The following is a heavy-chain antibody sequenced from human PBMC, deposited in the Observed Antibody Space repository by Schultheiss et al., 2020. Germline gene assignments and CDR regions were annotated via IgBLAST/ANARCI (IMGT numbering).Heavy chain of an antibody. CDR2: INSDGSST. CDR3: TTDQSGSYEWWRFYYYYGMDV. Sequence: GGSLRLSCAASGFTFSSYWMHWVRQAPGKGLVWVSRINSDGSSTSYADSVKGRFTISRDNAKNTLYLQMNSLRAEDTAVYYCTTDQSGSYEWWRFYYYYGMDVWGQGTTVTVS. D-gene: IGHD1-26*01. J-gene: IGHJ6*02. CDR1: GFTFSSYW. V-gene: IGHV3-74*01.